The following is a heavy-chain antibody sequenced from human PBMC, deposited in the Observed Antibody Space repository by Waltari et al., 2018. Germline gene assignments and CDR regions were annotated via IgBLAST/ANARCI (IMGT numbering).Heavy chain of an antibody. V-gene: IGHV4-34*01. CDR1: GGSFSGYY. Sequence: QVQLQQWGAGLLKPSETLSLTCAVYGGSFSGYYWSWIRQPPGKGLEWIGEINQSGSTNYNPSLKSRVTISVDTSKNQFSLKLSSVTAADTAVYYCARGVAAAGLVYGMDVWGQGTTVTVSS. D-gene: IGHD6-13*01. CDR3: ARGVAAAGLVYGMDV. CDR2: INQSGST. J-gene: IGHJ6*02.